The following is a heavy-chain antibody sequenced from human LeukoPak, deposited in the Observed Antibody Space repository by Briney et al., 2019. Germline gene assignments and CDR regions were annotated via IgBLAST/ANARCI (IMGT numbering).Heavy chain of an antibody. J-gene: IGHJ4*02. CDR3: ARIHSGSYYMGFDY. CDR2: IKEDGSEK. V-gene: IGHV3-7*01. CDR1: GFTFSTYW. Sequence: GESLKISCEASGFTFSTYWMTWVRQAPGKGLEWVANIKEDGSEKSYVDSVKGRFTISKDNAKNSLYLQMNSLRAEDTAVYYCARIHSGSYYMGFDYWGQGALVTVSS. D-gene: IGHD1-26*01.